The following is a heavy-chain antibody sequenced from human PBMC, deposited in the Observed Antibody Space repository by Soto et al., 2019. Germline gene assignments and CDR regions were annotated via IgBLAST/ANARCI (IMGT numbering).Heavy chain of an antibody. J-gene: IGHJ5*02. CDR1: GYTFSSYD. CDR2: MNPNSGNT. CDR3: ARALYSISHNWFDP. V-gene: IGHV1-8*01. Sequence: ASVKVSCKASGYTFSSYDINWVRQATGQGLEWMGWMNPNSGNTGYAQKFQGRVTMTRNTSISTAYMELSSLRSEDTAGYYCARALYSISHNWFDPWGQGTLVTVSS. D-gene: IGHD3-3*02.